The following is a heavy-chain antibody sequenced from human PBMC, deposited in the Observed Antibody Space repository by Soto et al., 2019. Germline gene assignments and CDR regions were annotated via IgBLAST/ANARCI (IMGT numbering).Heavy chain of an antibody. CDR2: MNPNSGNT. J-gene: IGHJ6*02. CDR1: GYTFTSYD. Sequence: ASVKVSCKASGYTFTSYDINWVRQATGQGLEWMGWMNPNSGNTGYAQKFQGRVTMTRNTSISTAYMELSSLRSEDTAVYYCARGGGLGYYGSGSYYNGHYGMDVWGQGTTVTVSS. V-gene: IGHV1-8*01. D-gene: IGHD3-10*01. CDR3: ARGGGLGYYGSGSYYNGHYGMDV.